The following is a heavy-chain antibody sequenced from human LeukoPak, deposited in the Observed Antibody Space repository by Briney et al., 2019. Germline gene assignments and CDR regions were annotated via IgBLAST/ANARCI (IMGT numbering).Heavy chain of an antibody. CDR3: TRDRAFTMIRGVITNWFDP. CDR1: GFTFSSYW. V-gene: IGHV3-74*01. D-gene: IGHD3-10*01. Sequence: GGSLRLSCAASGFTFSSYWMHWVRQVPGKGLVWVSRINSDGSSTSYADSVKGRFTISRDNAKNSLYLQMNSLRAEDTAVYYCTRDRAFTMIRGVITNWFDPWGQGTQVTVSS. CDR2: INSDGSST. J-gene: IGHJ5*02.